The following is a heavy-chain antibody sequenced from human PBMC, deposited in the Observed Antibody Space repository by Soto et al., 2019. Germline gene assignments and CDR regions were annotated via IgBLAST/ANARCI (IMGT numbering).Heavy chain of an antibody. CDR1: GFTFSSYA. D-gene: IGHD5-12*01. V-gene: IGHV3-23*01. CDR2: ISGSGGST. CDR3: AKSLRPQGWLQLRGCAFDI. J-gene: IGHJ3*02. Sequence: PGGSLRLSCAASGFTFSSYAMSWVRQAPGKGLEWVSAISGSGGSTYYADSVKGRFTISRDNSKNTLYLQMNSLRAEGTAVYYCAKSLRPQGWLQLRGCAFDIWGQGAMVTVS.